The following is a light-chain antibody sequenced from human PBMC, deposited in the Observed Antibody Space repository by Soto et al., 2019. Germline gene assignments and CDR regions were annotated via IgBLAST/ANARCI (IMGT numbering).Light chain of an antibody. CDR1: RRDVGGYNY. CDR2: EVS. J-gene: IGLJ2*01. V-gene: IGLV2-14*01. Sequence: QSALTQPASVSGSPGQSITISCTGTRRDVGGYNYVSWYQQHPGKAPKLMIYEVSNRPSGVSDRFSGSKSGYTASLTISGLQAEDEADYYCSSYTSSSHLVFGGGTQLTVL. CDR3: SSYTSSSHLV.